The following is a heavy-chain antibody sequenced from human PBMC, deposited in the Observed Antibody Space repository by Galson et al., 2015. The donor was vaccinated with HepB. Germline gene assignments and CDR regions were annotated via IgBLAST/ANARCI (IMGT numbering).Heavy chain of an antibody. D-gene: IGHD3-3*01. CDR2: INSDGSST. V-gene: IGHV3-74*01. CDR3: ARDKSSRHDFWSGYRLGYYYGMDV. CDR1: GFTFSSYW. Sequence: SLRLSCAASGFTFSSYWMHWVRQAPGKGLVWVSRINSDGSSTSYADSVKGRFTISRDNAKNTLYLQMNSLRAEDTAVYYCARDKSSRHDFWSGYRLGYYYGMDVWGQGTTVTVSS. J-gene: IGHJ6*02.